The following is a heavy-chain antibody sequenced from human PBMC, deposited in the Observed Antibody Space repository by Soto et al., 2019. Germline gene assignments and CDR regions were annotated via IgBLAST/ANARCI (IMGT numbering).Heavy chain of an antibody. V-gene: IGHV1-2*04. CDR2: INPNSGST. D-gene: IGHD1-7*01. CDR3: ARVTATSPDAWLDP. CDR1: GYTFTDYF. J-gene: IGHJ5*02. Sequence: QVQLVQSGAEVKKPGASVTVSCRASGYTFTDYFLHWVRQAPGHGLEWMGWINPNSGSTHFATKFQGWVTITRDASISRVYLVLNRLRSDDTAVYYCARVTATSPDAWLDPWGQGTLVTVSS.